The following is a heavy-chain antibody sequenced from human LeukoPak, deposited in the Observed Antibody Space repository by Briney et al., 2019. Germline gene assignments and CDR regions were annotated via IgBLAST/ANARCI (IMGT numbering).Heavy chain of an antibody. CDR1: GFTFSSYS. CDR2: ISSSSSYI. Sequence: GGSLRLSCAASGFTFSSYSMNWVRQAPGKGLEWVSSISSSSSYIYYADSVKGRFTISRDNAKNSLYLQMNSLRAEDTAVYYCARGFKAAAGTIYYYYYGMDVWGQGTTVTVSS. D-gene: IGHD6-13*01. J-gene: IGHJ6*02. V-gene: IGHV3-21*01. CDR3: ARGFKAAAGTIYYYYYGMDV.